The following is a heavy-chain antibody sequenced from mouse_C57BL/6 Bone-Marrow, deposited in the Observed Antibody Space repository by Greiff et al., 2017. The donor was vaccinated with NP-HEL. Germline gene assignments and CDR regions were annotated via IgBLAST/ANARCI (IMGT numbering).Heavy chain of an antibody. J-gene: IGHJ1*03. CDR1: GYSITSGYY. CDR3: ARIYWYFDV. V-gene: IGHV3-6*01. CDR2: ISYDGSN. Sequence: VQLKESGPGLVKPSQSLSLTCSVTGYSITSGYYWNWIRQFPGNKLEWMGYISYDGSNNYNPSLKNRISITRDTSKNQFFLKLNSVTTEDTATYYCARIYWYFDVWGTGTTVTVSS.